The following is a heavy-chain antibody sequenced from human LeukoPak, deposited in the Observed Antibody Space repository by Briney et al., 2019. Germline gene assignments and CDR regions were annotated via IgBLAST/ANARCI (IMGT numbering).Heavy chain of an antibody. D-gene: IGHD3-10*02. V-gene: IGHV3-48*03. J-gene: IGHJ4*02. CDR2: ISNGGGTI. CDR1: GFTFTSYD. CDR3: VRDSYMFGSDY. Sequence: GGSLRPSCVISGFTFTSYDFNWVRQAPGKGLEWVSYISNGGGTIYYADSVKGRFTISRDNAKNSVFLQMNTLRAEDTAVYYCVRDSYMFGSDYWGQGTLVTVSS.